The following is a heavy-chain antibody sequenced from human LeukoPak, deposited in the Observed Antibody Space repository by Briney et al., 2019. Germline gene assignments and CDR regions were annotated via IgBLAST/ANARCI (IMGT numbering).Heavy chain of an antibody. D-gene: IGHD2-8*01. CDR2: IYSGGST. CDR3: ARTQPDIVLMVYASHYGMDV. V-gene: IGHV3-66*01. CDR1: GFTVSSNY. Sequence: GGSLRLSCAASGFTVSSNYMSWVRQAPGKGLEWVSVIYSGGSTYYADSVKGRFTISRDNSKNTLYLQINSLRAEDTAVYYCARTQPDIVLMVYASHYGMDVWGQGTTVTVSS. J-gene: IGHJ6*02.